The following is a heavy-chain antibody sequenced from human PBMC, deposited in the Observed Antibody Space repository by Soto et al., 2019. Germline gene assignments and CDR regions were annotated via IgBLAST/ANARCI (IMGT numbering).Heavy chain of an antibody. CDR3: ARWLTQETFDV. CDR1: GASISSYY. V-gene: IGHV4-59*01. Sequence: QVQLQESGPGLVKPSETLSLTCTVSGASISSYYWSWIRQPPGKGLEWIGYIYCSGSINYNPSIESRASISGDMSKNHYSLALTSVTAADTAVYYCARWLTQETFDVWGQGTMVTVSS. J-gene: IGHJ3*01. CDR2: IYCSGSI. D-gene: IGHD3-9*01.